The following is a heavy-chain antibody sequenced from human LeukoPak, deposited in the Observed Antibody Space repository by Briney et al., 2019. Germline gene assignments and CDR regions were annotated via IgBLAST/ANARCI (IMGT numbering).Heavy chain of an antibody. J-gene: IGHJ3*02. CDR2: INHSGST. Sequence: SETLSLTCTVTGGSISGYHWNWIRQSPGKGLEWIGEINHSGSTNYNPSLKSRVTISVDTSKNQFSLKLSSVTAADTAVYYCARTTRPTPPGSYRYTRGYGAFDIWGQGTMVTVSS. CDR3: ARTTRPTPPGSYRYTRGYGAFDI. CDR1: GGSISGYH. V-gene: IGHV4-34*01. D-gene: IGHD3-16*02.